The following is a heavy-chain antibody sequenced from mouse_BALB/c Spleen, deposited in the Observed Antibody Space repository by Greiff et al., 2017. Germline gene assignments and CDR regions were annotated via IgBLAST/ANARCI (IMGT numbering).Heavy chain of an antibody. D-gene: IGHD2-2*01. CDR2: ISDGGSYT. Sequence: DVKLVESGGGLVKPGGSLKLSCAASGFTFSDYYMYWVRQTPEKRLEWVATISDGGSYTYYPDSVKGRFTISRDNAKNNLYLQMSSLKSEDTAMYYCARDGDYGYDGSWFAYWGQGTLVTVSA. V-gene: IGHV5-4*02. J-gene: IGHJ3*01. CDR1: GFTFSDYY. CDR3: ARDGDYGYDGSWFAY.